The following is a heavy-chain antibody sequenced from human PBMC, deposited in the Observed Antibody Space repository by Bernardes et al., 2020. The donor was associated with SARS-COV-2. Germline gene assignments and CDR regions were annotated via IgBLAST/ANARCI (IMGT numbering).Heavy chain of an antibody. CDR2: ISSSGTTI. CDR3: ASYRAPYSSSSSLDY. Sequence: GGSLRLSCAASGFTFSDYYMSWIRQAPGKGLEWVSYISSSGTTIYYADSVKGRFTISRDNAKNSLYLQMNSLRAEDTAVYYCASYRAPYSSSSSLDYWGQGTLVTVSS. V-gene: IGHV3-11*01. J-gene: IGHJ4*02. D-gene: IGHD6-6*01. CDR1: GFTFSDYY.